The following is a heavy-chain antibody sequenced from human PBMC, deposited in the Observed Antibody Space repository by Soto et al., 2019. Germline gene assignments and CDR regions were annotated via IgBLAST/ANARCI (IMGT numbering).Heavy chain of an antibody. CDR2: IIPIFGTA. Sequence: QVQLVQSGAEVKKPGSSVKVSCKASGGTFSSYAISWVRHAPGQGLEWMGGIIPIFGTANYAQKFQGRVTITADESTSTAYMELSSLRSEDTAVYYCASHSIAAQRTDYYYYGMDVWGQGTTVTVSS. D-gene: IGHD6-6*01. J-gene: IGHJ6*02. CDR3: ASHSIAAQRTDYYYYGMDV. CDR1: GGTFSSYA. V-gene: IGHV1-69*01.